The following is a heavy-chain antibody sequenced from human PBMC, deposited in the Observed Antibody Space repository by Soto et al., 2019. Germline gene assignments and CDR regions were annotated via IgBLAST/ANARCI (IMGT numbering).Heavy chain of an antibody. D-gene: IGHD1-1*01. J-gene: IGHJ6*02. CDR1: GYTFTSYG. CDR3: ARKTGRPYYYGMDV. Sequence: QVQLVQSGAEVKKPGASVKVSCKASGYTFTSYGISWVRQAPGQGLEWMGWISAYNGNTNYAQKLQGRGTMTTDTTTSKAYMELRSLRSDDTAVYYCARKTGRPYYYGMDVWGQGTTVTVSS. CDR2: ISAYNGNT. V-gene: IGHV1-18*01.